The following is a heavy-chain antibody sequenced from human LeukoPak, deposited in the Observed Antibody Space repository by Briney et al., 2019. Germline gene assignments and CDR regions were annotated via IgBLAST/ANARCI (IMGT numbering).Heavy chain of an antibody. Sequence: SETLSLTCTVSGGSISSNYWSWIRQPPGKGLEWIGYIYYSGSTNYNPSLKSRVTKSVDTSKNQFSLMLSSVTAADTAVYYCARAGLGYGSGSYYDRDPFDYWGQGTLVTVSS. CDR1: GGSISSNY. V-gene: IGHV4-59*08. CDR3: ARAGLGYGSGSYYDRDPFDY. D-gene: IGHD3-10*01. J-gene: IGHJ4*02. CDR2: IYYSGST.